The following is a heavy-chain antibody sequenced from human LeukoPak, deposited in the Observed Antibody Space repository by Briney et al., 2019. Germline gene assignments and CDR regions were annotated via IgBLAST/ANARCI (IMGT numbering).Heavy chain of an antibody. CDR2: ISSSSSTI. Sequence: GGSLRLSCAASGFTFGSYEMNWVRQAPGKGLEWVSYISSSSSTIYYADSVKGRFTISRDNAKNSLYLQMNSLRAEDTAVYYCVTNFDPDVDWGQGTLVTVSS. J-gene: IGHJ4*02. V-gene: IGHV3-48*01. CDR1: GFTFGSYE. CDR3: VTNFDPDVD. D-gene: IGHD3-9*01.